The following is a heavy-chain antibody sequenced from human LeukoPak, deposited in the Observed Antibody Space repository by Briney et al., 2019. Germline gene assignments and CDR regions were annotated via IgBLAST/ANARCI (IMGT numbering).Heavy chain of an antibody. D-gene: IGHD5-24*01. J-gene: IGHJ4*02. CDR3: ARGAGYNYPYYFDY. Sequence: GGSLGLSCAASGFTVSSNYMNWVRQAPGKGLEWVSVTYGGGNIYYADSVKGRFTISRDNSKNTLYLQMNSLRAEDTAVYYCARGAGYNYPYYFDYWGQGTLVTVSS. CDR1: GFTVSSNY. V-gene: IGHV3-53*01. CDR2: TYGGGNI.